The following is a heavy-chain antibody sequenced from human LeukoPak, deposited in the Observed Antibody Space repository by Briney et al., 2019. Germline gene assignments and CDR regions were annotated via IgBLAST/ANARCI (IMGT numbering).Heavy chain of an antibody. V-gene: IGHV1-8*01. CDR3: ARTLESSGWPFYYYYYYMNV. J-gene: IGHJ6*03. CDR1: GYTFASYD. CDR2: MNPNSGNT. D-gene: IGHD6-19*01. Sequence: GASVKVSCKASGYTFASYDINWVRQATGQGLEWMGWMNPNSGNTGYAQKFQGRVTMTRNTSISTAYMELSSLRSEDTAVYYCARTLESSGWPFYYYYYYMNVWGKGTTVTISS.